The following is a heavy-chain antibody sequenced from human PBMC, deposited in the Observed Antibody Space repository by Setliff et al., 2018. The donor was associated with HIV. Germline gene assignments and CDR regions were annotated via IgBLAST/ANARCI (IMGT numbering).Heavy chain of an antibody. CDR3: THRRGRWLHFEH. CDR2: IYWDDDK. CDR1: GFSLSDNGMG. D-gene: IGHD6-19*01. J-gene: IGHJ1*01. V-gene: IGHV2-5*02. Sequence: SGPTLVNPTQTVTLTCSFSGFSLSDNGMGVGWIRRPPGRALEWLAFIYWDDDKLYSPSLKSRLTITKDTSKNRVVLTMTNMDPADTGTYFCTHRRGRWLHFEHWGQGTLVTVSS.